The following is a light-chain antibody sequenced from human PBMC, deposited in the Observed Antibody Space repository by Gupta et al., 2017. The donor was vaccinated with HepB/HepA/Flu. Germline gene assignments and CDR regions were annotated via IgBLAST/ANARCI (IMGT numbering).Light chain of an antibody. J-gene: IGKJ2*02. CDR1: QSISSY. V-gene: IGKV1-39*01. Sequence: DIQMTQSPSSLSASVGDRVTITCRASQSISSYLNWYQQKPGKAPKLLIYAASSVQSGVPSRFSGSGSGTDFTLTISRRQPEDFATYYCQHRYSTPCIFGQGTKLEVK. CDR2: AAS. CDR3: QHRYSTPCI.